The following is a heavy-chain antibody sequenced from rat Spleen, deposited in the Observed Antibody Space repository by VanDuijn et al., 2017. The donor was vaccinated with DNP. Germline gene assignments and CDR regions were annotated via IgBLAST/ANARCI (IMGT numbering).Heavy chain of an antibody. CDR3: TKPASYGGFWFAH. D-gene: IGHD1-11*01. CDR1: GFTFSDYN. Sequence: EVQLVESGGGLVQPGRSLKLSCAASGFTFSDYNMAWVRPAPTKGLEWVASISYDGGSTYYGDYVKGRFTISRDNEKSTLYLQMDSLRSEDTATYYCTKPASYGGFWFAHWGQGTLVTVSS. J-gene: IGHJ3*01. CDR2: ISYDGGST. V-gene: IGHV5-20*01.